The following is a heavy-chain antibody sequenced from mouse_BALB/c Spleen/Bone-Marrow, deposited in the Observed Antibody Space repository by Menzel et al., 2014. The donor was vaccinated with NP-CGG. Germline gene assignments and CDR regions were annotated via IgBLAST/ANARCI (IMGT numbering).Heavy chain of an antibody. J-gene: IGHJ4*01. V-gene: IGHV5-12-2*01. CDR2: ITSGGGST. Sequence: EVKLVESGGGLVQPGGSLKLSCAASGFTFSSYTMSWVRPTPEKRLEWVAYITSGGGSTYYPDTVKGRFTISRDNAKNTLYLQMSSLKSEDTAMYYCARHVGSPYAMDYWGQGTSVTVSS. CDR1: GFTFSSYT. D-gene: IGHD3-1*01. CDR3: ARHVGSPYAMDY.